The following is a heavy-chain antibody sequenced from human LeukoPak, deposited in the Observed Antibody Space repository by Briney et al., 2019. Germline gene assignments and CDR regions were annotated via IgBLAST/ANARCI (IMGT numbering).Heavy chain of an antibody. Sequence: GGSLRLSCAASGFIVSSNYMSWVRQAPGKGLEWVSVIYSGGSTSYADSVKGRFTISRDNPKGTLYLQMNSLRADDTAVYYCARFTRYSSSSYYMDVWGKGTTVTVSS. J-gene: IGHJ6*03. D-gene: IGHD6-6*01. CDR3: ARFTRYSSSSYYMDV. CDR2: IYSGGST. V-gene: IGHV3-53*01. CDR1: GFIVSSNY.